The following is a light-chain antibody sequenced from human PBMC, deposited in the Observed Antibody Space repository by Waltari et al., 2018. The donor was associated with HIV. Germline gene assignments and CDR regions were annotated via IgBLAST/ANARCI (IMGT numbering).Light chain of an antibody. CDR1: SSDVGAYNY. CDR3: ASHAGSKDV. J-gene: IGLJ2*01. CDR2: AVT. V-gene: IGLV2-8*01. Sequence: QSALTQPPSASGSPGQSVTISCTGTSSDVGAYNYVSWFQQLPGKAPKLMIYAVTKRPSGVPDRFSGSKSGNTASLTVSGLQAEDEADYYCASHAGSKDVFGGGTRLTVL.